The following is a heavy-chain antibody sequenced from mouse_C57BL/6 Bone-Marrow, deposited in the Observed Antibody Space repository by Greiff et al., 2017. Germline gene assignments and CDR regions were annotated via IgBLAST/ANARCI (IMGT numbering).Heavy chain of an antibody. V-gene: IGHV1-82*01. CDR1: GYAFSSSW. Sequence: QVQLQQSGPELVKPGASVKISCKASGYAFSSSWMNWVKQRPGKGLEWIGRIYPGDGDTNSNGKFKGKATLTADKSSSTAYMQLSSLTSEDSAVYFCARGTGHWYFDVWGTGTTVTVSS. D-gene: IGHD3-3*01. CDR2: IYPGDGDT. CDR3: ARGTGHWYFDV. J-gene: IGHJ1*03.